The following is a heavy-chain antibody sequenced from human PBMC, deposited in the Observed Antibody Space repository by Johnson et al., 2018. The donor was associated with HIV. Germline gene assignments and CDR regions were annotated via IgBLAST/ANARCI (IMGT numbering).Heavy chain of an antibody. J-gene: IGHJ3*02. D-gene: IGHD7-27*01. CDR3: ARDFGLFLGKDAAFDI. CDR2: ISYDGTNT. V-gene: IGHV3-30*04. Sequence: QMQLVESGGGVVQPGRSLRLSCAASDFTFSNNAIHWVRQAPGKGLEWVAVISYDGTNTYYADSVRGRFTISRDNSKNTLYLQMNSLRAEDTAVYYCARDFGLFLGKDAAFDIWGQGTMVTVSS. CDR1: DFTFSNNA.